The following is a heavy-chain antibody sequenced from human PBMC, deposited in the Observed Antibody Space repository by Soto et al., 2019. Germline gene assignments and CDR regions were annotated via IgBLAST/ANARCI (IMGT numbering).Heavy chain of an antibody. CDR3: AIPIVGATWNYYYGMDV. CDR2: IYSGGST. D-gene: IGHD1-26*01. V-gene: IGHV3-53*01. J-gene: IGHJ6*02. CDR1: GFTVSSNY. Sequence: EVQLVESGGGLIQPGGSLRLSCAASGFTVSSNYMSWVRQAPGKGLAWVSVIYSGGSTYYADSVKGRFTISRDNSKNTLYLQMNSLRAEDTSVYYCAIPIVGATWNYYYGMDVWGQGTTVTVSS.